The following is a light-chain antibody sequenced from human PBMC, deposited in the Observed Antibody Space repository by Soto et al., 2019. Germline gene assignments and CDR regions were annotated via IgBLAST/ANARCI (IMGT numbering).Light chain of an antibody. CDR3: CSYAGINTFFV. CDR1: SSDVGIYNL. V-gene: IGLV2-23*01. Sequence: QSGLTQPASVSGSPGQSITFAGTGTSSDVGIYNLVSWYQQLPGKAPKLMIYEDNKRPSGVSDRFSGSKSGNTASLTISGLQAEDEADYYCCSYAGINTFFVFGTGTKVTVL. J-gene: IGLJ1*01. CDR2: EDN.